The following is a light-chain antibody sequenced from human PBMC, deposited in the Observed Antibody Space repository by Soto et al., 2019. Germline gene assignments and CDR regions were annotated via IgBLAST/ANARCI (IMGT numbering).Light chain of an antibody. CDR1: QTISTF. CDR3: QQTYSTFVS. CDR2: DAS. V-gene: IGKV1-39*01. Sequence: DIQMTQSPSSLSASVGDRVTITCRSSQTISTFLHWFQQKPGKAPNLLIYDASSLQSGVPSRFSGSGSGTDFTLTISSLQPEDFGTYYCQQTYSTFVSFXGGTKVDIK. J-gene: IGKJ4*01.